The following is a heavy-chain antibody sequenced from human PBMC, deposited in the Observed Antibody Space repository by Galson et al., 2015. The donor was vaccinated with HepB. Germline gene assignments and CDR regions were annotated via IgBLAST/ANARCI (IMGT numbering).Heavy chain of an antibody. CDR2: VYYSGST. CDR1: GDSISYFY. Sequence: SETLSLTCNVSGDSISYFYWSWIRQPPGKGLEWIGYVYYSGSTYYNLSLKSRVTISVDRSKNQFSLKLTSVTAADTAVYHCARQTYGHYMDVWGKGTTVTVSS. CDR3: ARQTYGHYMDV. V-gene: IGHV4-59*01. J-gene: IGHJ6*03. D-gene: IGHD4-17*01.